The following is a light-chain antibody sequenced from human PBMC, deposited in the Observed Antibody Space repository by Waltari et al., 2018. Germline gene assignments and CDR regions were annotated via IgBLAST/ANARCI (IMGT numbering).Light chain of an antibody. J-gene: IGKJ4*01. CDR1: QNIRSY. V-gene: IGKV1-39*01. CDR2: AAF. Sequence: DIQMTQSPSSLSASVGDRVTITCRASQNIRSYLNWYQQKPGKAPKLLIYAAFSLQSGVPSRFSGSGSGTDFTLTITSLQPEDFATYYCQQSYNNSLTFGGGTKVEIK. CDR3: QQSYNNSLT.